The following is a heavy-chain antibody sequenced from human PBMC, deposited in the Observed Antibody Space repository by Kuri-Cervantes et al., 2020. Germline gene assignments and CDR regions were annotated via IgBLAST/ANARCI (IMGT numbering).Heavy chain of an antibody. J-gene: IGHJ4*02. Sequence: ASVKVSCKASGYTFTYRYLHWVRQAPGQALEWMGWINPNSGGTNYAQKFQGWVTMTRDTSISTAYMELSRLRSDDTAVYYCARNYGSGQMDYWGQGTLVTVSS. V-gene: IGHV1-2*04. CDR3: ARNYGSGQMDY. CDR2: INPNSGGT. CDR1: GYTFTYRY. D-gene: IGHD3-10*01.